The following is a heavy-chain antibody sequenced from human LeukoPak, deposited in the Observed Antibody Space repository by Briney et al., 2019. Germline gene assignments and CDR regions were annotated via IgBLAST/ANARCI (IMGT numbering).Heavy chain of an antibody. CDR3: ARTPAGSGNWFDP. CDR2: IYSGGDT. D-gene: IGHD6-13*01. J-gene: IGHJ5*02. CDR1: GSTVRSDY. V-gene: IGHV3-53*01. Sequence: GGSLRLSCAASGSTVRSDYMSWVRQAPGKGLEWVSIIYSGGDTYYADSVKGRFTISRDNSKNTLYLQMNSLRAEDTAVYFCARTPAGSGNWFDPWGQGTLVTVSS.